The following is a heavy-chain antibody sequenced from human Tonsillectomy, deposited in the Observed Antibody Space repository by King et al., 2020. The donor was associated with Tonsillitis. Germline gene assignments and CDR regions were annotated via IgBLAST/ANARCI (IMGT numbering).Heavy chain of an antibody. V-gene: IGHV4-34*01. CDR2: INHSGSP. Sequence: VQLQQWGAGLLKPSETLSLTCAGYGGAFSGYYWSWIRQPPGKGLEWIGEINHSGSPNYNPSLKSRVTITVDTSKNQFSLKLSSVTAADTAVYYCARGGGVLRFLEWLSSTYYFDYWGQGTLVTVSS. D-gene: IGHD3-3*01. J-gene: IGHJ4*02. CDR3: ARGGGVLRFLEWLSSTYYFDY. CDR1: GGAFSGYY.